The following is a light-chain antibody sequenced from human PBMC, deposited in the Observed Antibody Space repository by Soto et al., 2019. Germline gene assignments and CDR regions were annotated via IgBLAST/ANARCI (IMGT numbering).Light chain of an antibody. CDR3: GTWDNSLTGGRV. CDR2: DND. CDR1: SSNIGNNY. Sequence: QSVLTQPPSVSAAPGQKVTISCSGSSSNIGNNYVSWYQQLPGTAPKVLIYDNDKRPSGIPDRFSGSKSGTSATLGITGLQTGDEADYYCGTWDNSLTGGRVFGTGTKLTVL. J-gene: IGLJ1*01. V-gene: IGLV1-51*01.